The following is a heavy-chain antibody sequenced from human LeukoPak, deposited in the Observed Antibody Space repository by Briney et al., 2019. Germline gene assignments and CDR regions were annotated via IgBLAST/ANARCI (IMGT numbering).Heavy chain of an antibody. V-gene: IGHV1-18*01. J-gene: IGHJ4*02. Sequence: ASVKVSCKASGYTVTRYGISWVRQAPGKGLEWIGWISAYNGNTDYAQKLQGRVTMTTDTSTSTAYMELRSLRSDDTAVYYCARVSPTAVADSDYWGQGTLVTVSS. CDR2: ISAYNGNT. CDR1: GYTVTRYG. CDR3: ARVSPTAVADSDY. D-gene: IGHD6-19*01.